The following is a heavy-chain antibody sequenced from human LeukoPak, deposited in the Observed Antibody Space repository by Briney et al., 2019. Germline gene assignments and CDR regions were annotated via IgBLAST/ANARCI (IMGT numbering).Heavy chain of an antibody. D-gene: IGHD6-13*01. Sequence: ASVKVSCKASGYTFTGHYIYWVRQAPGQGLEWMGRINPNSGGTNYAQKFQGRVTMTRDTSISTAYMELSRLRSEDTAVYYCAKNSSSWYYYWSQGTLVTVSS. CDR1: GYTFTGHY. V-gene: IGHV1-2*06. CDR2: INPNSGGT. CDR3: AKNSSSWYYY. J-gene: IGHJ4*02.